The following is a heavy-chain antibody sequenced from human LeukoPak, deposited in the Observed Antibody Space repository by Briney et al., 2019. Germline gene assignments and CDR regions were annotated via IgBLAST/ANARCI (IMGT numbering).Heavy chain of an antibody. V-gene: IGHV4-39*01. CDR2: IYYTGST. D-gene: IGHD3-22*01. CDR3: ARSYYYDSSPFDY. J-gene: IGHJ4*02. CDR1: GGSISNNNYY. Sequence: PSETLSLTCTVSGGSISNNNYYWGWIRQPPGKGLEWIGSIYYTGSTYYNPSLKSRVTISVGTSKNQFSLKLSSVTAADTAVYYCARSYYYDSSPFDYWGQGTLVTVSS.